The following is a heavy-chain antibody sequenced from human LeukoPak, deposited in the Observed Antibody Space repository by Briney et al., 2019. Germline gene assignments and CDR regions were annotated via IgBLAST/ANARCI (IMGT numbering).Heavy chain of an antibody. J-gene: IGHJ5*02. Sequence: PSETLSLTCAVYGGSFSTYYWTWIRQPPGKGLKWIGEINHSGNTNYNLSLKSRVTISVDTSKKQFSLKLSSVTAADTAVYYCTSIMGGYCGGGSCYWFDPWGQGILVTVSS. D-gene: IGHD2-15*01. CDR1: GGSFSTYY. CDR2: INHSGNT. V-gene: IGHV4-34*01. CDR3: TSIMGGYCGGGSCYWFDP.